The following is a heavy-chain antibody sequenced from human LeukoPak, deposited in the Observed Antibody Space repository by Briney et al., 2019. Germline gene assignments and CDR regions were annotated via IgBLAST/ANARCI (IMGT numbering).Heavy chain of an antibody. V-gene: IGHV3-23*01. Sequence: PGESLRLSCAVSGFAFRSHNLHWVRQAPGKGLEWVSAISGSGGGTYYADSVKGRFTISRDNSKNTLYLQMNSLRAEDTAVYYCAKGNWNYPLDYWGQGTLVTVSS. CDR2: ISGSGGGT. CDR1: GFAFRSHN. CDR3: AKGNWNYPLDY. D-gene: IGHD1-7*01. J-gene: IGHJ4*02.